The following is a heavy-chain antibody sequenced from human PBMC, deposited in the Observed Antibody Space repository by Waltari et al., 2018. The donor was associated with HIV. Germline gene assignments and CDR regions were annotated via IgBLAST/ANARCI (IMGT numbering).Heavy chain of an antibody. CDR1: GGTFSSYA. D-gene: IGHD3-3*01. J-gene: IGHJ6*02. Sequence: QVQLVQSGAEVKKPGSSVKVSCKASGGTFSSYAISWVRQAPGQGLEWMGGIMPIFGTGNYGQKFPGRVTLTADEVTSTAYMELSSLRSEDTAVYYCARGRFLEWFDGMDVWGQGTTVTVSS. CDR2: IMPIFGTG. CDR3: ARGRFLEWFDGMDV. V-gene: IGHV1-69*01.